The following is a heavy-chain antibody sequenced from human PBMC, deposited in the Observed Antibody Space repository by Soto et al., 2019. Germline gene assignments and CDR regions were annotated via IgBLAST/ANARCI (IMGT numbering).Heavy chain of an antibody. CDR2: IYPGDSDT. V-gene: IGHV5-51*01. Sequence: PGESLKISCKGSGYTFTSYWIGWVRQMPGKGLQWMGIIYPGDSDTRYSPSFQGRVTISVDKSISTAYLQWSSLQASDTAIYYCARRGTQLWLGGEYYGMDVWGQGTTVTVSS. CDR3: ARRGTQLWLGGEYYGMDV. J-gene: IGHJ6*02. D-gene: IGHD3-10*01. CDR1: GYTFTSYW.